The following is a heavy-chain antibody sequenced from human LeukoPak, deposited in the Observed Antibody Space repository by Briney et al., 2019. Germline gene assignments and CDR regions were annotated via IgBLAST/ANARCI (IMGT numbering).Heavy chain of an antibody. V-gene: IGHV4-38-2*02. CDR2: IYHSGST. CDR3: ARGTNDFWSGTLTGAWFDP. Sequence: SETLSLTCTVSGYSISSGYYWGWIRQPPGKGLEWIGSIYHSGSTYYNPSLKSRVTISVDTSKNQFSLKLSSVTAADTAVYYCARGTNDFWSGTLTGAWFDPWGQGTLVTVSS. J-gene: IGHJ5*02. CDR1: GYSISSGYY. D-gene: IGHD3-3*01.